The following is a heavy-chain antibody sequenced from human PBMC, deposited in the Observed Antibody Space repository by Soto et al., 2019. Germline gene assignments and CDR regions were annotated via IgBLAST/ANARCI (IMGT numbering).Heavy chain of an antibody. J-gene: IGHJ4*02. CDR3: AREIYYYDTSGYYDY. CDR1: GGTFSSYA. CDR2: IIPIFGTA. D-gene: IGHD3-22*01. Sequence: SVKVSCKASGGTFSSYAISWVRQAPGQGLEWMGGIIPIFGTANYAQKFQGRVTITADESTSTAYMELSSLRSEDTAVYYCAREIYYYDTSGYYDYWGQGTLVTVSS. V-gene: IGHV1-69*13.